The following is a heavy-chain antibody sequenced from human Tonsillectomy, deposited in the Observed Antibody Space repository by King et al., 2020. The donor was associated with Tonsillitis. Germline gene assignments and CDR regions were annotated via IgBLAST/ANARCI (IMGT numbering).Heavy chain of an antibody. D-gene: IGHD2-2*01. CDR3: ARGPRYCSSTGCYAHYGMDV. Sequence: VQLVESGAEVKKPGASVKVSCKASGYTFTSYYMHWVRQAPGQGLEWMGIINPSGGSTSYAQKFQGRVTMTRDTSTSTVYMGLSSLRSEDTAVYYCARGPRYCSSTGCYAHYGMDVWGQGTTVTVSS. CDR2: INPSGGST. CDR1: GYTFTSYY. V-gene: IGHV1-46*03. J-gene: IGHJ6*02.